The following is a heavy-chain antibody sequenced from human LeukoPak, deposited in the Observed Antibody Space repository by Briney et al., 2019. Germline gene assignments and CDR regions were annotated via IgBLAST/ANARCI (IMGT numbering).Heavy chain of an antibody. CDR2: ISGSGGST. Sequence: PGGSLRLSCAASRFTFSDHYMDWVRQAPGKGLEWVSAISGSGGSTYSADSVKGRFTISRDNSKNTLYLQINSLRDEETAVYYCAKPISSGWYSFDYWGQGTLVTVSS. CDR3: AKPISSGWYSFDY. V-gene: IGHV3-23*01. CDR1: RFTFSDHY. D-gene: IGHD6-19*01. J-gene: IGHJ4*02.